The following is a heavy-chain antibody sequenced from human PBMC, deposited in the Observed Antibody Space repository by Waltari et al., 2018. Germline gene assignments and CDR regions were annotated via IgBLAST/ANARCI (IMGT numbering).Heavy chain of an antibody. CDR2: ISSDSNYI. J-gene: IGHJ4*02. V-gene: IGHV3-21*01. Sequence: EVQLVESGGGLVKPGGSLRLSCVASQFSISTYNMNWVRQAPGKGLEWVASISSDSNYIHYADSVKGRFTISRDNAKNSLFRQMNSLRAEDTAVYYCATGGWGFYFDYWGQGTLVTVSS. D-gene: IGHD7-27*01. CDR3: ATGGWGFYFDY. CDR1: QFSISTYN.